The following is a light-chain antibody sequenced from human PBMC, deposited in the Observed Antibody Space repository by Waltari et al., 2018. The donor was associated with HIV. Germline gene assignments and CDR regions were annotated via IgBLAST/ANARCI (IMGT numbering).Light chain of an antibody. CDR1: NSNIGSHA. CDR2: HDA. V-gene: IGLV1-36*01. Sequence: SVLTQSPSVSEAPGQRVTISCSGSNSNIGSHAVTWFRQSPGKPPQLLVYHDALHLSAVSDRLSASKSGTSASLAINDLQSEDESLYYCATWDDGLNALLFGGGTKVTVL. CDR3: ATWDDGLNALL. J-gene: IGLJ2*01.